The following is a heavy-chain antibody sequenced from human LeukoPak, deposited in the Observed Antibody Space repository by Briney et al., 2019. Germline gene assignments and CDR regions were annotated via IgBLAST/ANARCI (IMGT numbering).Heavy chain of an antibody. CDR1: GYTFTSYD. J-gene: IGHJ4*02. V-gene: IGHV1-8*01. D-gene: IGHD2-15*01. CDR3: ARRHGRCSDGSCYYPDY. Sequence: ASVKVSCKASGYTFTSYDINWVRQATGQGLEWMGWMNPNSGNTGYAQKFQGRVTMTRNSSITTAYMELSSLRSENTAVYYCARRHGRCSDGSCYYPDYWGQGTLVTVSS. CDR2: MNPNSGNT.